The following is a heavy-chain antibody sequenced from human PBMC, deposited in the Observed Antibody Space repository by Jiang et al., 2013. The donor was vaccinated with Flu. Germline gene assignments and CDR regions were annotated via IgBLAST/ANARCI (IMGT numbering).Heavy chain of an antibody. D-gene: IGHD1-1*01. V-gene: IGHV1-58*02. Sequence: VKKPGTSVKVSCKAFGFPFSNSAMQWVRQARGQRLEWIGWIVVGSGKTNYAQEFQERVTITRDMSTSTAYMELSSLRSEDTAVYYCAADDTTILEWGQGTLVTVSS. CDR2: IVVGSGKT. J-gene: IGHJ4*02. CDR3: AADDTTILE. CDR1: GFPFSNSA.